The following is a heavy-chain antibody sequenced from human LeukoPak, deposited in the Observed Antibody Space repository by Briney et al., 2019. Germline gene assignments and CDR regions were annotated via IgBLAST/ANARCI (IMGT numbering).Heavy chain of an antibody. CDR1: GGSISSSSYY. CDR2: IYYSGST. CDR3: ARIPDYGDYYFDY. Sequence: SETLSLTCTVSGGSISSSSYYWGWIRQPPGKGLEWIGSIYYSGSTYCNPSLKSRVTISVDTSKNQFSLKLSSVTAADTAVYYCARIPDYGDYYFDYWGQGTLVTVSS. V-gene: IGHV4-39*01. D-gene: IGHD4-17*01. J-gene: IGHJ4*02.